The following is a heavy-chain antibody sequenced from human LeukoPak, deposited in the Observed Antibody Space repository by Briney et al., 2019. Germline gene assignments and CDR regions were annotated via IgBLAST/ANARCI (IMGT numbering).Heavy chain of an antibody. D-gene: IGHD6-6*01. CDR2: ISWDGGST. CDR3: AREVEYSSSLFDY. V-gene: IGHV3-43*01. J-gene: IGHJ4*02. CDR1: GFTFDDYT. Sequence: GGSLRLSCAASGFTFDDYTMHWVRQAPGKGLEWVSLISWDGGSTYYADSVKGRFTISRDNSKNSLYLQMNSLRTEDTALYYCAREVEYSSSLFDYWGQGTLVTVSS.